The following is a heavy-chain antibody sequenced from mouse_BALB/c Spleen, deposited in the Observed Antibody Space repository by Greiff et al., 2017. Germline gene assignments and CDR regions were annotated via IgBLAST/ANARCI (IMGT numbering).Heavy chain of an antibody. CDR3: ARGFYAMDY. J-gene: IGHJ4*01. CDR1: GISITTGNYR. V-gene: IGHV3-5*02. Sequence: DVMLVESGPGLVKPSQTVSLTCTVTGISITTGNYRWSWIRQFPGNKLEWIGYIYYSGTITYNPSLTSRTTITRDTSKNQFFLEMNSLTAEDTATYYCARGFYAMDYWGQGTSVTVSS. CDR2: IYYSGTI.